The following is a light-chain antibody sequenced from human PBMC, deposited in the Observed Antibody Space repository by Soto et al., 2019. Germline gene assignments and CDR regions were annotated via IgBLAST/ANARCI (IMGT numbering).Light chain of an antibody. CDR2: EVT. Sequence: QSALTQPPSASGSPGQSVTLSCTGTSSDVGGYNYVSWYQHHPGKAPKLIIYEVTKRPSGVPDRFSGSKSGNSASLTVSGLQAEDEADYYCSSYAGSNIDVFGTGTKLTVL. J-gene: IGLJ1*01. CDR1: SSDVGGYNY. V-gene: IGLV2-8*01. CDR3: SSYAGSNIDV.